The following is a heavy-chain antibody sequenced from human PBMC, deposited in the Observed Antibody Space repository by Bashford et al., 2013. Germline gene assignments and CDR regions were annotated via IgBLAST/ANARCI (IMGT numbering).Heavy chain of an antibody. CDR1: GYTFTSYG. V-gene: IGHV1-18*01. CDR3: ARESNRFDVSGFPRGFDS. D-gene: IGHD3-22*01. J-gene: IGHJ4*02. Sequence: ASVKVSCKASGYTFTSYGISWVRQAPGQGLEWMGWISAYNGHTNYAQNLQGRLILTTDSSTSTAYMELRSLRTDDTAVYYCARESNRFDVSGFPRGFDSWGQGTLVTVSS. CDR2: ISAYNGHT.